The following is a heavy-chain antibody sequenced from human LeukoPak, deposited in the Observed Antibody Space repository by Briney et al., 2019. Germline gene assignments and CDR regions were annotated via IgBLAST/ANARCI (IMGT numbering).Heavy chain of an antibody. V-gene: IGHV1-8*03. CDR2: MNPNSGNT. CDR3: ARRRAAAGTQHFDY. D-gene: IGHD6-13*01. Sequence: ASVKVSCKASGYTFTSYDINWVRQATGQGLEWMGWMNPNSGNTGYAQKFQGRVTITRNTSMSTAYMELSSLRSEDTAVYYCARRRAAAGTQHFDYWGQGTLVTVSS. CDR1: GYTFTSYD. J-gene: IGHJ4*02.